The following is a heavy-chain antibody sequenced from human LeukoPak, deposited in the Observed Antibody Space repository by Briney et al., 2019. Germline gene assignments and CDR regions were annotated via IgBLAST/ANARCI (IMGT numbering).Heavy chain of an antibody. D-gene: IGHD2-15*01. J-gene: IGHJ6*03. CDR1: GYTFTNYY. CDR2: MNPSGGTT. CDR3: ARSSCSGGSCSPFGYYYYYMDV. Sequence: GASVKVSCKASGYTFTNYYMHWVRQAPGQGLEWMGIMNPSGGTTTYAQKFQGRVTMTRDMSTSTVYMELSSLRSEDTAVYYRARSSCSGGSCSPFGYYYYYMDVWGKGTTVTISS. V-gene: IGHV1-46*01.